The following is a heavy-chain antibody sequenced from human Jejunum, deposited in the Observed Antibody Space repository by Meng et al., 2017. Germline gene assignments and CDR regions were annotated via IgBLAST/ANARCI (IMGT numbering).Heavy chain of an antibody. V-gene: IGHV5-51*01. J-gene: IGHJ4*02. CDR3: ARGQGLDY. CDR1: GYTFVTYW. Sequence: GSLRLSCKGYGYTFVTYWIAWVRQMPGKGLEWMGVIYVADSDTKYSPAFQGQVIISVDKSIDAAYLEWTSLKASDSAMYYCARGQGLDYWGQGTLVTVSS. CDR2: IYVADSDT.